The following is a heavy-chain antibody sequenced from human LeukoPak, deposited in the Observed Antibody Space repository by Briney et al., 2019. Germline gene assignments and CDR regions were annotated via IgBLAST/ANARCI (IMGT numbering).Heavy chain of an antibody. D-gene: IGHD6-13*01. CDR1: GGSINTNY. CDR3: ARTTEAHSWRTRYYDYYMDV. V-gene: IGHV4-59*01. J-gene: IGHJ6*03. Sequence: PSETLSLTCTVSGGSINTNYWTWIRQPPGKGLEWIGYIYYTGSTTYNPSLKSRVTISVDTSNNQFSLNLSSVTAADTAVYYCARTTEAHSWRTRYYDYYMDVWGKGTTVTVSS. CDR2: IYYTGST.